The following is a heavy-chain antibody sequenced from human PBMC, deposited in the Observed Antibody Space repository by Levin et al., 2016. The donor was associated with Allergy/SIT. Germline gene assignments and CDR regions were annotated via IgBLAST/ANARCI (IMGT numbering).Heavy chain of an antibody. J-gene: IGHJ4*02. CDR1: GYRFSNYW. Sequence: GESLKISCKGSGYRFSNYWIAWVRQMPGKGLEWMGIIYPGDSDTRYSPSFQGQVTISADKFISTAYLQWSSLKASDTAMYYCARPVVRSSSWLVDYWGQGTLVTVSS. D-gene: IGHD6-13*01. CDR3: ARPVVRSSSWLVDY. CDR2: IYPGDSDT. V-gene: IGHV5-51*01.